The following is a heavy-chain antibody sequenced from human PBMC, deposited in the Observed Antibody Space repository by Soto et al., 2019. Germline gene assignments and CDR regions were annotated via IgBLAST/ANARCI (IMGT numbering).Heavy chain of an antibody. Sequence: GGSLRLSCAASGFTFSSYAMSWVRQAPGKWLEWVSAISGSGGSTDYADSVKGRFTISRDNSKNTLYLQMNSLRAEDTALYYCAKVSCKSSHYDILAGYYFLWPDFDYWGQGXPVTVYS. J-gene: IGHJ4*03. V-gene: IGHV3-23*01. CDR3: AKVSCKSSHYDILAGYYFLWPDFDY. D-gene: IGHD3-9*01. CDR2: ISGSGGST. CDR1: GFTFSSYA.